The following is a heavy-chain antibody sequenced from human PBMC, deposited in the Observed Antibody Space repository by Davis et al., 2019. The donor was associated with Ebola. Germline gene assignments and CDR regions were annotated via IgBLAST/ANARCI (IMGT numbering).Heavy chain of an antibody. CDR1: GYSFTSYW. CDR3: ARHGAYYYDSSGYYN. V-gene: IGHV5-10-1*01. J-gene: IGHJ4*02. D-gene: IGHD3-22*01. CDR2: IDPSDSYT. Sequence: GESLKISCQGSGYSFTSYWISWVRQMPGKGLEWMGRIDPSDSYTNYSPSFQGHVTISADKSISTAYLQWSSLKASDTAMYYCARHGAYYYDSSGYYNWGQGTLVTVSS.